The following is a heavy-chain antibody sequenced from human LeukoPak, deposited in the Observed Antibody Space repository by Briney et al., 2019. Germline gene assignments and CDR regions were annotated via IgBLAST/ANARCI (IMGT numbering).Heavy chain of an antibody. CDR3: ASPSRYDSSGYYYRHPWRHAFDI. CDR2: IYPGDSDT. CDR1: GYSFTSYW. J-gene: IGHJ3*02. D-gene: IGHD3-22*01. V-gene: IGHV5-51*01. Sequence: GESLKISCKGSGYSFTSYWIGWVRQMPGKGLEWMGIIYPGDSDTRYSPSFQGQVTISADKSISTAYLQWSSLKASDTAMYYCASPSRYDSSGYYYRHPWRHAFDIWGQGTMVTVSS.